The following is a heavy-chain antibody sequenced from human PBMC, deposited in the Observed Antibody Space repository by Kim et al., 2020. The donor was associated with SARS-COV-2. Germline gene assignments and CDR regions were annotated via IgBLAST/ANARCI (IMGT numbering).Heavy chain of an antibody. CDR3: AKAGVACSSTSCYTLNHGLDV. CDR2: ISGSGGHT. D-gene: IGHD2-2*01. V-gene: IGHV3-23*01. Sequence: GGSLRLSCAASGFTFSGYAMSWVRQAPGKGLEWVSAISGSGGHTYYADSVKGRFTISRDNSKNTLFLQMNSLRAGDTAVYYCAKAGVACSSTSCYTLNHGLDVWGQGTTVTVSS. CDR1: GFTFSGYA. J-gene: IGHJ6*02.